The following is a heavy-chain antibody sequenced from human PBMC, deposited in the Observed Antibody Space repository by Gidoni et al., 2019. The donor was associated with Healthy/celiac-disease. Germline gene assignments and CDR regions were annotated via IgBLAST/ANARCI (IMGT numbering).Heavy chain of an antibody. CDR1: GGSISSGDYY. CDR2: IYYSGST. D-gene: IGHD1-1*01. V-gene: IGHV4-30-4*01. J-gene: IGHJ4*02. CDR3: ARDDGDGTGTY. Sequence: QLQQSGPALVKPSQTLSPACTVPGGSISSGDYYWSWIRQPPGQGLEWIGYIYYSGSTYYNLSLKSRVTISVDTSKNQFLLKRSSVTAADTAGYYCARDDGDGTGTYWGQGTLVTVSS.